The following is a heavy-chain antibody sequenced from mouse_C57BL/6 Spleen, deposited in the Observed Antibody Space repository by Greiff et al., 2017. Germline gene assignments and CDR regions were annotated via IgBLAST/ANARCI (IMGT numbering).Heavy chain of an antibody. CDR1: GYTFTSYW. D-gene: IGHD2-4*01. V-gene: IGHV1-64*01. J-gene: IGHJ4*01. CDR2: IHPNSGST. Sequence: VQLQQPGAELVKPGASVKLSCKASGYTFTSYWMHWVKQRPGQGLEWIGMIHPNSGSTNYNEKFKSKATLTVDKSSNTAYMQHSNLTSEVSAVYDCGKEDYDGGYAMDYWGQGTSVTVSS. CDR3: GKEDYDGGYAMDY.